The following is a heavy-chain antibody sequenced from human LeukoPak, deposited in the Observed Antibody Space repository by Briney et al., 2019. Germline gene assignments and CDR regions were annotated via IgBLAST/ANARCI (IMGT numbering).Heavy chain of an antibody. Sequence: RASVKVSCKTSGYTFINNDINWVRQARGQGLEWMAWMDPKNGNRGYAQNFQGRVTMTTDISINTAYLELSSLRSEDTAVYYCARSHTQKEFCGGGRCYPTVWWFDPWGQGTLVTVSS. CDR1: GYTFINND. V-gene: IGHV1-8*01. J-gene: IGHJ5*02. CDR3: ARSHTQKEFCGGGRCYPTVWWFDP. CDR2: MDPKNGNR. D-gene: IGHD2-15*01.